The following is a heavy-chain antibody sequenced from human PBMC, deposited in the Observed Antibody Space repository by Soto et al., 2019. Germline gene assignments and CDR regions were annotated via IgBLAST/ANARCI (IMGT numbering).Heavy chain of an antibody. CDR2: IYWDDDK. D-gene: IGHD6-13*01. J-gene: IGHJ5*02. V-gene: IGHV2-5*02. Sequence: SGPTLVNPTQTLTLTCTFSGISLSTSGVGVGWIRQPPGKALEWLALIYWDDDKRYSPSLKSRLTITKDTSKNQVVLTMTNMDPVDTAAYYCAHSGRYSSSWNNNWFDPWGQGTLVTVSS. CDR1: GISLSTSGVG. CDR3: AHSGRYSSSWNNNWFDP.